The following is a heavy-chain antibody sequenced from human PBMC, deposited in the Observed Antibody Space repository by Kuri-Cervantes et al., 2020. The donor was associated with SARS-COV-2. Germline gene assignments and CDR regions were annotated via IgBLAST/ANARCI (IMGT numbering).Heavy chain of an antibody. CDR3: ARGKHCSSTSCYHPYYYYYYMDV. J-gene: IGHJ6*03. D-gene: IGHD2-2*01. V-gene: IGHV3-7*01. CDR1: GFTFSSYW. CDR2: IKQDGSEK. Sequence: ESLKISCAASGFTFSSYWMSWVRQAPGKGLEWVANIKQDGSEKYYVDSVKGRFTISRDNAKNSLYLQMNSLRAEDTAVYYCARGKHCSSTSCYHPYYYYYYMDVWGKGTTVTVSS.